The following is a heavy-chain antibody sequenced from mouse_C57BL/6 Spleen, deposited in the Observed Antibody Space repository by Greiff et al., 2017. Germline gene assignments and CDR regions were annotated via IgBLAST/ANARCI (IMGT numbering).Heavy chain of an antibody. CDR3: PLLLRPEGYFDY. CDR1: GYSFTSYY. V-gene: IGHV1-66*01. Sequence: VQLQQSGPELVKPGASVKISCKASGYSFTSYYIHWVKQRPGQGLEWIGWIYPGSGNTKYNEKFKGKATLTADTSSSTAYMQLSSLTSEDSAVYYCPLLLRPEGYFDYWGQGTTLTGSS. CDR2: IYPGSGNT. D-gene: IGHD1-1*01. J-gene: IGHJ2*01.